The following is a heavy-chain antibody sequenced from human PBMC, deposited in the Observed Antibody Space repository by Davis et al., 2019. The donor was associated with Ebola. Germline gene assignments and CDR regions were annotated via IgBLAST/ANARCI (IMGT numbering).Heavy chain of an antibody. D-gene: IGHD1-26*01. Sequence: AASVKVSCKASGYTFTNYYLQWVRQPPGQGLEWMGIINPNGGSTIYAQKFQGRVTMTRDTSTSTVYMELSSLTAEDTAVYYCARLEGLGGTYTDWGQGTLVTVSS. V-gene: IGHV1-46*01. CDR3: ARLEGLGGTYTD. J-gene: IGHJ4*02. CDR1: GYTFTNYY. CDR2: INPNGGST.